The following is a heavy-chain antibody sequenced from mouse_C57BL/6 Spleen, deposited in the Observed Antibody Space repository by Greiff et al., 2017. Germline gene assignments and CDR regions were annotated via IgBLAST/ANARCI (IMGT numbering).Heavy chain of an antibody. J-gene: IGHJ3*01. CDR3: ARTGTEPWFAY. D-gene: IGHD4-1*01. V-gene: IGHV1-80*01. CDR1: GYAFSSYW. CDR2: IYPGDGDT. Sequence: QVQLQQSGAELVKPGASVKISCKASGYAFSSYWMNWVKQRPGKGLEWIGQIYPGDGDTNYNGKFKGKATLTADKSSSTAYMQLSSLTSGDSAVYFCARTGTEPWFAYWGQGTLVTVSA.